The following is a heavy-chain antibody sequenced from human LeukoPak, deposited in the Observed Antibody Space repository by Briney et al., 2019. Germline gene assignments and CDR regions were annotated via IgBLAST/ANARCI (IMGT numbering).Heavy chain of an antibody. J-gene: IGHJ5*01. V-gene: IGHV3-49*04. CDR1: GFNFGDYA. Sequence: PGGSLRLSCTTSGFNFGDYAMNWVRQAPGKGLEWVGLIRSKAYGGTTEYAASVQGRFSVSRDDSKSIAYLQMNSPKTEDTAVYYCTKQYSGGIPNWFVSWGQGTLVTVSS. CDR2: IRSKAYGGTT. D-gene: IGHD1-26*01. CDR3: TKQYSGGIPNWFVS.